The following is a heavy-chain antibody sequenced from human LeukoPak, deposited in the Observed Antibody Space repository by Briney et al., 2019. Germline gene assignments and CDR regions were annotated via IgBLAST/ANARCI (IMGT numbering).Heavy chain of an antibody. Sequence: GASVKVSCKASGGTFSSYAISWVRQAPGQGLEWMGGIIPIFGTANYAQKFQGRVTITADESTSTAYMELSSLRSEDTAVYYCAREADYYDSSGLPYFGYWGQGTLVTVSS. CDR2: IIPIFGTA. D-gene: IGHD3-22*01. CDR3: AREADYYDSSGLPYFGY. J-gene: IGHJ4*02. V-gene: IGHV1-69*13. CDR1: GGTFSSYA.